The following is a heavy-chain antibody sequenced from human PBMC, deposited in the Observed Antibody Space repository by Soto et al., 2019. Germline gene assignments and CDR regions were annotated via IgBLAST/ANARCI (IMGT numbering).Heavy chain of an antibody. CDR3: AKEGRGGRFGENNYYYYYMDV. V-gene: IGHV3-9*01. J-gene: IGHJ6*03. Sequence: PGGSLRLSCAASGVTFDDSAMDGVWQAPGKSLEWVSGISWNSGSIGYADSVKGRFTISRDNAKNSLYLQMNSLRAEDTALYYCAKEGRGGRFGENNYYYYYMDVWGKGTTVTVSS. D-gene: IGHD3-10*01. CDR1: GVTFDDSA. CDR2: ISWNSGSI.